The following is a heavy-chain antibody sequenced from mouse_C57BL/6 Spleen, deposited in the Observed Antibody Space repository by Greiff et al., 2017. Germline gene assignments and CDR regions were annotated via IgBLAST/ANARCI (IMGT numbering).Heavy chain of an antibody. V-gene: IGHV1-81*01. CDR2: IYPRSGNT. J-gene: IGHJ1*03. CDR1: GYTFTSYG. Sequence: QVQLKESGAELARPGASVKLSCKASGYTFTSYGISWVKQRTGQGLEWIGEIYPRSGNTYYNEKFKGKATLTADKSSSTAYMELRSLTSEDSAVYFCARRDSTYWYFDVWGTGTTVTVSS. CDR3: ARRDSTYWYFDV. D-gene: IGHD2-5*01.